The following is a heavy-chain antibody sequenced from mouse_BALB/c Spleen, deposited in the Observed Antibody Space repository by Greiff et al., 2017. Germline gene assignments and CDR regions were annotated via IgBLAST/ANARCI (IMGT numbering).Heavy chain of an antibody. V-gene: IGHV5-6-3*01. CDR1: GFTFSSYG. CDR2: INSNGGST. Sequence: EVKVVESGGGLVQPGGSLKLSCAASGFTFSSYGMSWVRQTPDKRLELVATINSNGGSTYYPDSVKGRFTISRDNAKNTLYLQMSSLKSEDTAMYYCAREDYWGQGTTLTVSS. CDR3: AREDY. J-gene: IGHJ2*01.